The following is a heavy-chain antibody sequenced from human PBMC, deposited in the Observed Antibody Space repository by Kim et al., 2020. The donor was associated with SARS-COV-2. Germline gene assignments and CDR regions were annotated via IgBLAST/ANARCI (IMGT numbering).Heavy chain of an antibody. J-gene: IGHJ5*01. CDR3: ARGGGDGYNFDC. D-gene: IGHD5-18*01. CDR2: K. Sequence: KYYVELGKGRFTISRANAKNSLYLQMSGLRVEDTAVYYCARGGGDGYNFDCWGQGTLVTVSS. V-gene: IGHV3-7*03.